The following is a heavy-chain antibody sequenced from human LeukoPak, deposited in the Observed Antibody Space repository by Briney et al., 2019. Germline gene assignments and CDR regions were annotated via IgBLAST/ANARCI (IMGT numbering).Heavy chain of an antibody. CDR2: IYYSGST. CDR3: ARVGWELPNWFDP. Sequence: SETLSLTCTVSGGSISSSSYYWGWIRQPPGKGLEWIGSIYYSGSTYYNPSLKSRVTISVDTSKNQFSLKLSSVTAADTAVYYCARVGWELPNWFDPWGRGTLVTVSS. V-gene: IGHV4-39*07. J-gene: IGHJ5*02. D-gene: IGHD1-26*01. CDR1: GGSISSSSYY.